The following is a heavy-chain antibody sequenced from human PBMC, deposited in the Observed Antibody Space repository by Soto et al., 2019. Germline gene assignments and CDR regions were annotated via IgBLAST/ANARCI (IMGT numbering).Heavy chain of an antibody. CDR2: MNPNSGDT. Sequence: QVQLVQSGAEVKKPGASVKVSCKASGYTFTRYEINWVRQATGQGLERMGWMNPNSGDTGYAQKFQGRVTMTRNTSLSTAYMEPSSLRSEDTAVYYCARGELLWFGELLRWGQGTLVTVSS. V-gene: IGHV1-8*01. D-gene: IGHD3-10*01. J-gene: IGHJ4*02. CDR1: GYTFTRYE. CDR3: ARGELLWFGELLR.